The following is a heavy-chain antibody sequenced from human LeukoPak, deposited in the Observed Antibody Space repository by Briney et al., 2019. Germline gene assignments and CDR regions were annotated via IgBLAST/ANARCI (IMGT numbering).Heavy chain of an antibody. CDR1: GYSFTNYW. V-gene: IGHV5-10-1*01. D-gene: IGHD6-19*01. J-gene: IGHJ4*02. CDR2: IDPSDSYT. Sequence: GESLRISCKGSGYSFTNYWITWVRQMPGKGLEWMGRIDPSDSYTNYSPSFQGHVTISADKSISTAYLQWSSLKASDTAMYYCARLMSGSASFYYWGQGTLLTVSS. CDR3: ARLMSGSASFYY.